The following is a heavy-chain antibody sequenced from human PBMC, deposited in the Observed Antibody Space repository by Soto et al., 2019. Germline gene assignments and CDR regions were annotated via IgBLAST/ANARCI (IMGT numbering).Heavy chain of an antibody. Sequence: VGSLRFSCAASGFTFSNCGMNWVRQTPGKGLEWVSYISDSGATKHYADSVKGRFTISRDNGKDSLYLQMNSLRDEDTAVYFCARCSRNSCYSYGVDVWGQGATVTVSS. CDR3: ARCSRNSCYSYGVDV. J-gene: IGHJ6*02. CDR1: GFTFSNCG. V-gene: IGHV3-48*02. CDR2: ISDSGATK. D-gene: IGHD2-15*01.